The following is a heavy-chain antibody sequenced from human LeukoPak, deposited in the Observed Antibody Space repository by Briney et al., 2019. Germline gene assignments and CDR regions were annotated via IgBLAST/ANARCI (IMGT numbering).Heavy chain of an antibody. CDR2: IYYTGST. D-gene: IGHD6-6*01. CDR1: GGSISSLY. CDR3: ARHRAYISSSPFDY. V-gene: IGHV4-59*08. J-gene: IGHJ4*02. Sequence: PSETLSLTCSVSGGSISSLYWSWIRQPPGKGLEWIGYIYYTGSTNYNPSLKSRVTMFVDMSKNQFSLRPSSVTAADTAVYYCARHRAYISSSPFDYWGQGTLVTVSS.